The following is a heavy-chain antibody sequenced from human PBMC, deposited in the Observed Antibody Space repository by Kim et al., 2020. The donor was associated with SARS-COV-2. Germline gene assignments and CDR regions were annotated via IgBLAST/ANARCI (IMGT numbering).Heavy chain of an antibody. Sequence: SVKVSCKVSGYTLTELSMHWVRQAPGKGLEWMGGFDPEDGETIYAQKFQGRVTMTEDTSTDTAYMELSSLRSEDTAVYYCATLDSSGYYKEYYFDHWGQGTLVTVSS. CDR3: ATLDSSGYYKEYYFDH. V-gene: IGHV1-24*01. CDR1: GYTLTELS. J-gene: IGHJ4*02. D-gene: IGHD3-22*01. CDR2: FDPEDGET.